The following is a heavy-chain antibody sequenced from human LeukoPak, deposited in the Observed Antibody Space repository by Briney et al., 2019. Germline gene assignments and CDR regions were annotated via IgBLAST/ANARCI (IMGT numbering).Heavy chain of an antibody. CDR1: GFTFSSYS. CDR2: ISRSSGYI. D-gene: IGHD1-26*01. CDR3: ARGAQWELSDYYSDY. Sequence: GGSLRLSCAASGFTFSSYSMTWVRQAPGKGLEWVSSISRSSGYIYYADAVKGRFTVSRDNAKNSLYLQMNSLRAEDTAVYYCARGAQWELSDYYSDYWGQGTLVTVSS. J-gene: IGHJ4*02. V-gene: IGHV3-21*01.